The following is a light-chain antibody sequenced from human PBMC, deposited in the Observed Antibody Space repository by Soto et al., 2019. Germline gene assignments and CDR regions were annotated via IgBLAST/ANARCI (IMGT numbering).Light chain of an antibody. J-gene: IGLJ7*01. Sequence: QSALTQPPSLSGTPGQRVTISCSGSTSNIAGNTVHWYQHLPETAPKLLIYIDDQRPSGVPDRFSGSKSGTSASLAISGLPSEDDADYYCATWDDSLNAAVFGGGTQLTVL. CDR1: TSNIAGNT. CDR2: IDD. CDR3: ATWDDSLNAAV. V-gene: IGLV1-44*01.